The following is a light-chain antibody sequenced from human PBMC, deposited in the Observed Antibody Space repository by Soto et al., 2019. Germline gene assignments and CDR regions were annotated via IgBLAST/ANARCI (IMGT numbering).Light chain of an antibody. CDR1: RTIAGY. V-gene: IGKV1-39*01. J-gene: IGKJ1*01. CDR2: AES. Sequence: IQLTQSPYSLSESVGDRFTINCRASRTIAGYVNWYTQRTGEDPNLMIYAESSLQSAVPSRCRAILSWTDFTLTINSLQPEDWSTFSCQQTYSTPGTFAQCTKLDNK. CDR3: QQTYSTPGT.